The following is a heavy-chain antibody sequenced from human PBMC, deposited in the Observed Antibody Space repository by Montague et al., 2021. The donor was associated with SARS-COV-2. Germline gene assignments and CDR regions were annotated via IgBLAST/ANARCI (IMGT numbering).Heavy chain of an antibody. CDR3: ARMTTVTYPYYYDYGMDV. Sequence: PALVKPTQTLTLTCTFSGFSLSTSGMCVSWIRQPPGKALEWLALIDWADDKYYSTSLKTRLTISKDTSKNQVVLTMTNMDPVDTATYYCARMTTVTYPYYYDYGMDVWGQGTTVTVSS. CDR1: GFSLSTSGMC. D-gene: IGHD4-17*01. V-gene: IGHV2-70*01. CDR2: IDWADDK. J-gene: IGHJ6*02.